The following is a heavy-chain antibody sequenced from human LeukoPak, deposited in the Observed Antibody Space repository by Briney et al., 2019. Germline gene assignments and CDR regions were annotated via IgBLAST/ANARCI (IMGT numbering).Heavy chain of an antibody. V-gene: IGHV3-33*01. CDR2: IWYDGSNK. J-gene: IGHJ4*02. CDR3: ARRYCSSTDCLFDY. CDR1: GFTFSSYG. D-gene: IGHD2-2*01. Sequence: GRSLRLSCAASGFTFSSYGMHWVRQAPGKGLEWVAVIWYDGSNKYYADSVKGRFTISRDNSKNTLYLQMNSLRAEDRAVYYCARRYCSSTDCLFDYWGQGTLVTVSS.